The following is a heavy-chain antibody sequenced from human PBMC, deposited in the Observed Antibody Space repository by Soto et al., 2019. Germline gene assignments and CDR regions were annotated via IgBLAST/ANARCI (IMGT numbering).Heavy chain of an antibody. CDR1: GGSISSSSYY. D-gene: IGHD4-17*01. J-gene: IGHJ3*02. CDR2: IYYSGST. CDR3: ARTTTVADAFDI. Sequence: QLQLQESGPGLVKPSETLSLTCTVSGGSISSSSYYWGWIRQPPGKGLEWIGSIYYSGSTYYNPSLKSRVTISVDTSKNQFSLKLSSVTAADTAVYYCARTTTVADAFDIWGQGTIVTVSS. V-gene: IGHV4-39*01.